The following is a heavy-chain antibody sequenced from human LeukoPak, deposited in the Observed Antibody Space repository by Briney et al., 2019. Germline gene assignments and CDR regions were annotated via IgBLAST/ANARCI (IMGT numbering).Heavy chain of an antibody. Sequence: GGSLRLSCAASGFTVSSNYISRVRQAPGKGLEWVSVIYSGGSTYYADSVKGRFTISRDNSKNTLYLQMNSLRAEDTAVYYCARDIGRGGVLGYGGQGTLVTVSS. CDR2: IYSGGST. D-gene: IGHD3-16*01. V-gene: IGHV3-53*01. CDR1: GFTVSSNY. CDR3: ARDIGRGGVLGY. J-gene: IGHJ4*02.